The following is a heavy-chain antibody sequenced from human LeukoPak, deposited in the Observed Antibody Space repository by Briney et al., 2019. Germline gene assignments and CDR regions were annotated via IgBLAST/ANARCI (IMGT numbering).Heavy chain of an antibody. J-gene: IGHJ6*02. Sequence: GASVKVSCKASGGTFSSYAISWVRQAPGQGLEWMGGIIPIFGTANYAQKFQGRVTITADESPSTAYMELSSLRSEDTAVYYCARDRRDGYNQYYYYYGMDVWGQGTTVTVSS. CDR2: IIPIFGTA. CDR1: GGTFSSYA. CDR3: ARDRRDGYNQYYYYYGMDV. V-gene: IGHV1-69*13. D-gene: IGHD5-24*01.